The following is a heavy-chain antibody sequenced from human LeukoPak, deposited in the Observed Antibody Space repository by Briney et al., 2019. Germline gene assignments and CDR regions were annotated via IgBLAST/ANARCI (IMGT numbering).Heavy chain of an antibody. D-gene: IGHD2-8*02. CDR3: ATYRQVLLPFES. CDR2: IFPSGGEI. CDR1: GFTFSTFA. Sequence: GGSLRLSCAASGFTFSTFAMIWVRQPPGKGLEWVSSIFPSGGEIHYADSVRGRFTISRDNSKSTLYLQMNSLRAEDTAIYYCATYRQVLLPFESWGQGTLVTVSS. J-gene: IGHJ4*02. V-gene: IGHV3-23*01.